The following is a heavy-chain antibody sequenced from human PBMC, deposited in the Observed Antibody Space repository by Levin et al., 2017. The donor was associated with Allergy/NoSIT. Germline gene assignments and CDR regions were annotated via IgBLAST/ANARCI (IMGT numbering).Heavy chain of an antibody. CDR1: GFTFSTYG. Sequence: GGSLRLSCAASGFTFSTYGMNWVRQAPGKGLEWVSAISDGGATYYADSVKGRVTISRDNSKNTLYLQMNSLRADDTAVYYCAKPRVGITRGFDYWGQGTLLTVSS. V-gene: IGHV3-23*01. CDR3: AKPRVGITRGFDY. J-gene: IGHJ4*02. CDR2: ISDGGAT. D-gene: IGHD2-21*01.